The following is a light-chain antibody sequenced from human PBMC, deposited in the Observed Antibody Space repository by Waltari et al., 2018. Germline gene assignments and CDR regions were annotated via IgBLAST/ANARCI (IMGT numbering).Light chain of an antibody. V-gene: IGKV3-20*01. CDR2: DTT. Sequence: IVLTQSPGALSLSPGERATLSYRASQSVGRSLAWYQQKPGKAPRLLIYDTTSRATGTPGRFSGSGSGTDFSLAISSLEPEDFAVYFCQHYVNLPVTFGQGTKVEI. CDR3: QHYVNLPVT. CDR1: QSVGRS. J-gene: IGKJ1*01.